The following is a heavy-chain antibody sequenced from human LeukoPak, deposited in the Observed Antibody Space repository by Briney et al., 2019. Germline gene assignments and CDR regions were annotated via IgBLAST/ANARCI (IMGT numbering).Heavy chain of an antibody. Sequence: GGSLRLSCAASGFTFSGYSMNWVRQAPGRGLEWVSYISSGSRTIFYADSVKGRFTISRDNAKNSLYLLMNDLTADDTAVYYCARDKGYSYGVFDYWGQGTLVTVSS. CDR2: ISSGSRTI. CDR3: ARDKGYSYGVFDY. J-gene: IGHJ4*02. CDR1: GFTFSGYS. D-gene: IGHD5-18*01. V-gene: IGHV3-48*01.